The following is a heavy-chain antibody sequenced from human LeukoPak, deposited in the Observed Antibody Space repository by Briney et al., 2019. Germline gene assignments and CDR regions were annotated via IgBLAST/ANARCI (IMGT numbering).Heavy chain of an antibody. CDR3: ARDWDYWVDL. J-gene: IGHJ5*02. CDR2: INVKSGHT. V-gene: IGHV1-18*01. Sequence: ASVKVSCKASGYTFTDYGVTWVRQAPGQGLEWVGWINVKSGHTNYAQNFQDRVTLTTDTSTNTAYMELRSLRSDDTALYYCARDWDYWVDLWGQGTPVTVSS. CDR1: GYTFTDYG. D-gene: IGHD1-26*01.